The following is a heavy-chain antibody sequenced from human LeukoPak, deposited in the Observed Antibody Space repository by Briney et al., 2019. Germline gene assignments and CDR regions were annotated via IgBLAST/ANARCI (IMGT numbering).Heavy chain of an antibody. J-gene: IGHJ4*02. CDR3: AKDRDYYGSGSDY. CDR1: GFTFNIYG. CDR2: ISYDEMYQ. V-gene: IGHV3-30*18. Sequence: PGGSLRLSCAASGFTFNIYGMHWVRQAPGKGLEWVAGISYDEMYQYYADSVKGRFTISRDNSKNTLFLQMNSVRAEDTAIYYCAKDRDYYGSGSDYWGQGTLVTVSS. D-gene: IGHD3-10*01.